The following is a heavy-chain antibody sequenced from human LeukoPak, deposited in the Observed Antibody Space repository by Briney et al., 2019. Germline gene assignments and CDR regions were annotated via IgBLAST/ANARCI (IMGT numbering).Heavy chain of an antibody. CDR3: AGTQHGELDY. CDR2: VHTSGST. J-gene: IGHJ4*02. CDR1: GVSISSYY. V-gene: IGHV4-4*07. Sequence: SETLSLTCTVSGVSISSYYWIWVRQPAGKGLEWIGRVHTSGSTNYNPSLKSRVTMSLDTSKNQFSLKLTSVTAADTAVFYCAGTQHGELDYWGQGAPVTVSS. D-gene: IGHD7-27*01.